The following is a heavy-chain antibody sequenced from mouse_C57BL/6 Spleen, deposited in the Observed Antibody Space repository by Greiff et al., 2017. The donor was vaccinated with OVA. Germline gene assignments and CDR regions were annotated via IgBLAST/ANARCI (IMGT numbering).Heavy chain of an antibody. J-gene: IGHJ4*01. CDR1: GYTFTSYW. Sequence: QVQLQQPGAELVKPGASVKMSCKASGYTFTSYWITWVKQRPGQGLEWIGDIYPGSGSTNYNEKFKSKATLTVDTSSSTAYMQLSSLTSVDSAVYYCAREGGLRRGAMDYWGQGTSVTVSS. CDR2: IYPGSGST. D-gene: IGHD2-4*01. CDR3: AREGGLRRGAMDY. V-gene: IGHV1-55*01.